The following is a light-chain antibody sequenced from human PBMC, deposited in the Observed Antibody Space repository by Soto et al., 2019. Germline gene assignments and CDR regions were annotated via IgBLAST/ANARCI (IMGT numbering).Light chain of an antibody. Sequence: QMTQSPSSLFASVGDRVTITCRASQSISSHLNWYQQKVGQTPRLLIYAASTLQSEVPPRLSGSGSGTEFTLTISGLQREDFATYYCQQSHIAPLTFGGGTKIQI. J-gene: IGKJ4*01. V-gene: IGKV1-39*01. CDR1: QSISSH. CDR2: AAS. CDR3: QQSHIAPLT.